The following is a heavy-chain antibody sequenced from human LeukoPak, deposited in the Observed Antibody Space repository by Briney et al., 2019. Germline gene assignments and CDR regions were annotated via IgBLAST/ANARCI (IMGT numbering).Heavy chain of an antibody. CDR2: ISSSGSTI. V-gene: IGHV3-48*03. J-gene: IGHJ4*02. CDR1: GFTFDDYG. Sequence: GGSLRLSCAASGFTFDDYGMSWVRQAPGKGLEWVSYISSSGSTIYYADSVKGRFTISRDNAKNSLYLQMNSLRAEDTAVYYCARERPGSGWRSIDYWGQGTLVTVSS. D-gene: IGHD6-19*01. CDR3: ARERPGSGWRSIDY.